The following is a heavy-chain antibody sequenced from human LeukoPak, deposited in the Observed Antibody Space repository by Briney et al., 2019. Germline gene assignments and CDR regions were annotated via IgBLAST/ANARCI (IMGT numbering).Heavy chain of an antibody. CDR1: GLTFSSYA. CDR3: ARAGGPCGGDCPFYFDY. J-gene: IGHJ4*02. D-gene: IGHD2-21*02. Sequence: GGSLRLSCAASGLTFSSYAMHWVRQAPGKGLERVAIISNDGSKKNYADSVQGRFSISRDNSKNTLYLQMTSLRPDDTAVYYCARAGGPCGGDCPFYFDYWGQGTLVTVSS. V-gene: IGHV3-30*01. CDR2: ISNDGSKK.